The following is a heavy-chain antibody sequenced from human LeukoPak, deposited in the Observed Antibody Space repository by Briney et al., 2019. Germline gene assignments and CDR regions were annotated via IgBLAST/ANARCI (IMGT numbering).Heavy chain of an antibody. CDR1: GFTFSSYF. CDR3: ARERQDTILHSGAFDI. D-gene: IGHD2-21*01. CDR2: IASDGSHT. J-gene: IGHJ3*02. Sequence: GGSLRLSCAASGFTFSSYFMHWVRQAPGKGLEWVADIASDGSHTFYVESVKGRFTISRDNSKNTLYLKMNSLRAEDTAVYFCARERQDTILHSGAFDIWGQGTMVTVSS. V-gene: IGHV3-30-3*01.